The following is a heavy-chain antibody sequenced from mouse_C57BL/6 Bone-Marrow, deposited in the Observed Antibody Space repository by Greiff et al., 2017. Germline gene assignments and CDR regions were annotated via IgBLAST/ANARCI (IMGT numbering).Heavy chain of an antibody. V-gene: IGHV1-62-3*01. CDR3: ARLTWYAMDY. J-gene: IGHJ4*01. CDR2: IDPNSGGT. CDR1: GYTFTSYW. Sequence: QVQLQQPGAELVKPGASVKLSCKASGYTFTSYWLHWVKQRPGRGLEWIGSIDPNSGGTKYNEKFKGKATLTVDKSSSTAYMQRSSLTSEDSAVYYCARLTWYAMDYWGQGTSVTVSS. D-gene: IGHD4-1*01.